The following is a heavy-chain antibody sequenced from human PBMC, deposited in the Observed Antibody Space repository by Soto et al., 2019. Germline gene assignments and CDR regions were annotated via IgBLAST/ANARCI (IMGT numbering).Heavy chain of an antibody. V-gene: IGHV4-61*01. J-gene: IGHJ4*02. D-gene: IGHD6-13*01. CDR3: XXXXXXAAGIHY. Sequence: QVQLQESGPGLVKPSETLSLTCTVSGGSVSSGSYYWSWIRQPPGKGLEWIGYIYYSGSTNYNPSLKSRVTISVDTSKNQFSLXXXXXXXXXXXXXXXXXXXXXAAGIHYWGQGTLVTVSS. CDR2: IYYSGST. CDR1: GGSVSSGSYY.